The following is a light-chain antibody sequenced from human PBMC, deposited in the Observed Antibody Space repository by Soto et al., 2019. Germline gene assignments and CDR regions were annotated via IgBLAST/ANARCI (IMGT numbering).Light chain of an antibody. V-gene: IGKV3-20*01. Sequence: EIVLTQSPGTLSLSPGERXXLXXXASQSVSXSYLAWYQQKPGQAPRLLIYGASSRATGIPDRFSGSGSGTDFTLTISRLEPXXFAXXXCQXYGSSFTFGPGTKVDIK. J-gene: IGKJ3*01. CDR3: QXYGSSFT. CDR1: QSVSXSY. CDR2: GAS.